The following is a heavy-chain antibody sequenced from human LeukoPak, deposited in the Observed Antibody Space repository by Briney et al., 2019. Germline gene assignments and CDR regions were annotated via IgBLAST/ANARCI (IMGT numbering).Heavy chain of an antibody. CDR2: IYYSGST. CDR3: ARSRMDSSGCYSVY. V-gene: IGHV4-59*01. CDR1: GGSISSYY. D-gene: IGHD3-22*01. Sequence: SETLSLTCTVSGGSISSYYWSWIRQSPGKGLEWIGYIYYSGSTNYNPSLKSRVTISVDTSKNQFSLKLSSVTAADTAVYYCARSRMDSSGCYSVYWGQGTLVTVSS. J-gene: IGHJ4*02.